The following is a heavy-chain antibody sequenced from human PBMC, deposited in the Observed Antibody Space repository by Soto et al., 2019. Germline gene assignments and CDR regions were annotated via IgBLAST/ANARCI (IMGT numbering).Heavy chain of an antibody. CDR1: GFTFSSYG. V-gene: IGHV3-33*01. D-gene: IGHD2-15*01. J-gene: IGHJ2*01. CDR3: ARDSDIVVVVATTPSWYFDL. CDR2: IWYDGSNK. Sequence: QVQLVESGGGVVQPGRSLRLSCAASGFTFSSYGMHWVRQAPGKGLEWVAVIWYDGSNKYYADSVKGRFTISRDNSKNTLYLQMNSLRAEDTAVYYCARDSDIVVVVATTPSWYFDLWGRGTLVTVSS.